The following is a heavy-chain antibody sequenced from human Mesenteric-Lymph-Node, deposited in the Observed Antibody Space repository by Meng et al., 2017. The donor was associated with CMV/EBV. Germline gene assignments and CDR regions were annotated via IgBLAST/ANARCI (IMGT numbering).Heavy chain of an antibody. V-gene: IGHV3-74*01. CDR2: INSDGSST. CDR1: GFTFSSYW. Sequence: ASGFTFSSYWMHWVRQAPGKGLVWVSRINSDGSSTSYADSVKGRFTISRDNAKNTLYLQMNSLRAEDTAVYYCARVEDDYSNYFDYWGQGTLVTVSS. CDR3: ARVEDDYSNYFDY. D-gene: IGHD4-11*01. J-gene: IGHJ4*02.